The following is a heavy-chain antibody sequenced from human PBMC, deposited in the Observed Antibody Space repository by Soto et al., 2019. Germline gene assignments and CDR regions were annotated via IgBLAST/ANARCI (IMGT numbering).Heavy chain of an antibody. J-gene: IGHJ4*02. Sequence: PSETLSLTXTVSGGSVSNHYWSWIRQPAGKGLEWPGRLYNDERTNYNPSLKSRVTMSMDTSKNQFSLELTSVTAADSAVYFCAREPLAHSYFDLWGQGTLVTVSS. CDR1: GGSVSNHY. CDR3: AREPLAHSYFDL. CDR2: LYNDERT. V-gene: IGHV4-4*07.